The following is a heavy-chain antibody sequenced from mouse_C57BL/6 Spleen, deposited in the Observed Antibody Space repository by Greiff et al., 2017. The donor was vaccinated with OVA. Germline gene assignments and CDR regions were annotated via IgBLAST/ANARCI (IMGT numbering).Heavy chain of an antibody. V-gene: IGHV1-50*01. D-gene: IGHD3-3*01. CDR3: ARGGDVGLDY. CDR2: IDPSDSYT. CDR1: GYTFTSYW. J-gene: IGHJ2*01. Sequence: QVQLQQPGAELVKPGASVKLSCKASGYTFTSYWMQWVKQRPGQGLEWIGEIDPSDSYTNYNQKFKGKATLTVDTSSSTAYMQLSSLTSEDSAVYYCARGGDVGLDYWGQGTTLTVSS.